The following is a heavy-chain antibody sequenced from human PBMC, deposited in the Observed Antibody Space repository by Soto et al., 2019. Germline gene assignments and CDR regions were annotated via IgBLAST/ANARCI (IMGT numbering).Heavy chain of an antibody. CDR1: GYTFTSYY. J-gene: IGHJ4*02. V-gene: IGHV1-46*01. CDR3: ARRYGSCFDY. Sequence: ASVKVSCKASGYTFTSYYMHWVRQAPGQGLEWMGIINPSGGSTSYAQKFQGRVTMTRDTSTSTVYMKLSSVTAADTAVYYCARRYGSCFDYWGQGTLVTVSS. CDR2: INPSGGST. D-gene: IGHD5-18*01.